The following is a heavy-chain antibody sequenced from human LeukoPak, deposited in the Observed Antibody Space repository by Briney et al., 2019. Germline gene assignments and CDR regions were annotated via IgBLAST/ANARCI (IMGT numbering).Heavy chain of an antibody. D-gene: IGHD5-12*01. CDR1: GFSITAYT. J-gene: IGHJ4*02. CDR2: ISSSGRT. V-gene: IGHV4-59*01. Sequence: PSETLSLTCTVSGFSITAYTWNWIRQSPGKGLEWIGYISSSGRTDYNPSLKSRVTISLDTSKNQFSLILIPLTAADTAVYYCARGYDEPFESWGPGTLVTVSS. CDR3: ARGYDEPFES.